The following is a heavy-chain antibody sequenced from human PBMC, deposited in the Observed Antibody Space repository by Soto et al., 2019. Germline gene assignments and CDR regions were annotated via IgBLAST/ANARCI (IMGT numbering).Heavy chain of an antibody. CDR2: ISAHNGNT. CDR3: ARGRYGDY. J-gene: IGHJ4*02. D-gene: IGHD1-1*01. V-gene: IGHV1-18*01. Sequence: QVHLVQSGAEVKKPGASVKVSCKGSGYALTTYGITWVRQAPGQGLEWMGWISAHNGNTNYAQKLQGRVTVTRDTSTSTAYMELGSLRSDDTAVYYCARGRYGDYWGQGALVTVSS. CDR1: GYALTTYG.